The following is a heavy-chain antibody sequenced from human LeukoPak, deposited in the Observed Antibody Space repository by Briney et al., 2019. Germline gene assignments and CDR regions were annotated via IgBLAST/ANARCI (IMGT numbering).Heavy chain of an antibody. V-gene: IGHV3-30*12. Sequence: GGSLRLSCAASGFTFSSYGMHWVRQAPGKGLEWVADISYDGGKKYYADSVKGRFTISRDNSKNTLFLQMNSLRAEDTAVYYCARLGAAADLDSFYGMDVWGHGTTVTVSS. CDR2: ISYDGGKK. J-gene: IGHJ6*02. CDR1: GFTFSSYG. CDR3: ARLGAAADLDSFYGMDV. D-gene: IGHD6-13*01.